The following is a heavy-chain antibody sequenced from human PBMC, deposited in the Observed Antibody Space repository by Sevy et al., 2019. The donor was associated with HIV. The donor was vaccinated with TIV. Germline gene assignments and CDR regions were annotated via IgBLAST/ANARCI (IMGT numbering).Heavy chain of an antibody. J-gene: IGHJ4*02. V-gene: IGHV1-24*01. D-gene: IGHD3-22*01. Sequence: ASVKVSCKVTGYTLTGFSMHWVRQTPGKGLEWMGTFDPEDGETIYAQKFQGRVIMTEDTSADTAHMDLSSLTSEDTAVYYCATTKYYYDSSGYPFDYWGQGTLVTVSS. CDR1: GYTLTGFS. CDR2: FDPEDGET. CDR3: ATTKYYYDSSGYPFDY.